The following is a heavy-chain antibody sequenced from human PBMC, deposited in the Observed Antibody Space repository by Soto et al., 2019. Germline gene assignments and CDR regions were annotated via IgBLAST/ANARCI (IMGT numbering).Heavy chain of an antibody. V-gene: IGHV3-15*07. CDR1: NFAFSNAW. J-gene: IGHJ4*02. D-gene: IGHD4-4*01. CDR2: IKSKTDGGTT. CDR3: ATSPGHYDYSAFDY. Sequence: GGSLRLSCAASNFAFSNAWMNWVRQTPGKGLEWVGLIKSKTDGGTTDYGAPVKGRFSISRDDSKNTLFLQMSGLTTDDTAVYYCATSPGHYDYSAFDYWGPGTLVT.